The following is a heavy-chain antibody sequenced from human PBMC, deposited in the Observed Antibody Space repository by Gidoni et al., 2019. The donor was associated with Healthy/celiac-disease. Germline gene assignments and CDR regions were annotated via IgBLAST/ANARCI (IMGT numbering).Heavy chain of an antibody. V-gene: IGHV4-39*01. CDR3: ARLTSTVVKGNYFDY. CDR2: IYYSGST. Sequence: QLQLQESGPGLVKPSETLSLTCTVSGGSISSSSYYWGWIRQPPGKGLEWIGSIYYSGSTYYNPSLKSRVTISVDTSKNQFSLKLSSVTAADTAVYYCARLTSTVVKGNYFDYWGQGTLVTVSS. CDR1: GGSISSSSYY. D-gene: IGHD4-17*01. J-gene: IGHJ4*02.